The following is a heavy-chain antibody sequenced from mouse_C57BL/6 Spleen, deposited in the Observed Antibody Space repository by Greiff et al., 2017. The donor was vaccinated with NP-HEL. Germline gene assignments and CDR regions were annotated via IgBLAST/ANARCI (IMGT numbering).Heavy chain of an antibody. V-gene: IGHV1-5*01. J-gene: IGHJ2*01. CDR3: PIYYGNHFDY. CDR2: IYPGNSDT. CDR1: GYTFTSYW. Sequence: EVQLQQSGTVLARPGASVKMSCKTSGYTFTSYWMHWVKQRPGQGLEWIGAIYPGNSDTSYNQKFKGKAKLTAVTSASTAYMELSSLTNEDSAVYYCPIYYGNHFDYWGQGTTLTVSS. D-gene: IGHD2-1*01.